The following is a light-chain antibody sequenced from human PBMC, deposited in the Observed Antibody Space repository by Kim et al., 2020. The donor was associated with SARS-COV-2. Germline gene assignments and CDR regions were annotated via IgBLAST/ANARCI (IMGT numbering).Light chain of an antibody. V-gene: IGLV1-40*01. Sequence: QGVTISCTGNRSNIGANYIVHWYQHLPGAAPKLLIYTNNNRPSGVPDRFSASKSGTSASLVITGLQAEDEADYYCQSYDSSLIGSVFGGGTQLTVL. J-gene: IGLJ3*02. CDR1: RSNIGANYI. CDR3: QSYDSSLIGSV. CDR2: TNN.